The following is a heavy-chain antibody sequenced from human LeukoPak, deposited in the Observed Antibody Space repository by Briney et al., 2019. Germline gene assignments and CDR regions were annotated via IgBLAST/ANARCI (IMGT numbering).Heavy chain of an antibody. CDR2: INPNSGGT. D-gene: IGHD3-16*01. J-gene: IGHJ4*02. V-gene: IGHV1-2*02. Sequence: GASLKVSCKASEYTFIDYYMHWVRQAPGQGLEWMGWINPNSGGTNYAQKFQGRVTMTRDTSISTAYMELSRLRSDDTAVYYCARDGGEVEVLNWGQGTLVTVSS. CDR3: ARDGGEVEVLN. CDR1: EYTFIDYY.